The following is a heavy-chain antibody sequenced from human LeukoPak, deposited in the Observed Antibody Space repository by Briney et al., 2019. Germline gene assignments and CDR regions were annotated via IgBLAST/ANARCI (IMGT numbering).Heavy chain of an antibody. Sequence: GGSLRLSCTVSGFTVSSNSMGWIRQAPGKGLEWVSFIYSDNTHYSDSVKGRFTISRDNSKNTLYLQMNSLRAEDTAVYYCARRAGAYSHPYDYWGQGTLVTVSS. CDR3: ARRAGAYSHPYDY. CDR1: GFTVSSNS. V-gene: IGHV3-53*01. CDR2: IYSDNT. D-gene: IGHD4/OR15-4a*01. J-gene: IGHJ4*02.